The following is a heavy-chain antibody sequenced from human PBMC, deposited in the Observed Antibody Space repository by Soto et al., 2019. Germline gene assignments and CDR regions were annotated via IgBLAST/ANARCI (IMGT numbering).Heavy chain of an antibody. CDR2: IVPIVGTT. CDR1: GGTFSSYA. V-gene: IGHV1-69*12. D-gene: IGHD5-12*01. J-gene: IGHJ4*02. CDR3: VRVVAIPGYPDH. Sequence: QVQLVQSGAEVRQPASSVKVSCKTSGGTFSSYAISWVRQAPGEGLEWKGGIVPIVGTTTYAQKFQGRVTSPADEARSTAYMQLSRLRSDDTAVYYCVRVVAIPGYPDHWGKVTLVTVSS.